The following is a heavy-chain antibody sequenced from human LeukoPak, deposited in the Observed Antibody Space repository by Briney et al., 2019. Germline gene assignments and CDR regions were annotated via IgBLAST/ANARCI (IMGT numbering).Heavy chain of an antibody. D-gene: IGHD3/OR15-3a*01. CDR3: ARDLPGMIFGDGAWFDP. J-gene: IGHJ5*02. CDR1: GYTFTGYY. Sequence: ASVKVSCKASGYTFTGYYMHWVRQAPGQGLEWMGWINPNSGGTNYAQKFQGRVTMTRDASISTAYMELSRLRSDDTAVYYCARDLPGMIFGDGAWFDPWGQGTLVTVSS. CDR2: INPNSGGT. V-gene: IGHV1-2*02.